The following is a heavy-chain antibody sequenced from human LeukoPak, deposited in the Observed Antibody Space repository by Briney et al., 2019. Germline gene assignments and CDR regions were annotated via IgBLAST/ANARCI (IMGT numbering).Heavy chain of an antibody. J-gene: IGHJ1*01. CDR3: ARDVRPVAGTEFFQH. CDR1: GYTFTSYG. D-gene: IGHD6-19*01. CDR2: ISVYNGNT. Sequence: ASVKVSCKASGYTFTSYGISWVRQAPGQGLEWMGWISVYNGNTKYAQKVQGRVTMTTDTSTSTAYMELRSLSSDDTAVYYCARDVRPVAGTEFFQHWGQGTLVTVSS. V-gene: IGHV1-18*01.